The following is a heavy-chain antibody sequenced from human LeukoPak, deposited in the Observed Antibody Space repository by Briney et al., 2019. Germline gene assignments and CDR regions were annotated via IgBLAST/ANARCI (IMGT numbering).Heavy chain of an antibody. CDR1: GFTFSSYA. CDR2: ISGSGGST. J-gene: IGHJ4*02. V-gene: IGHV3-23*01. CDR3: AKFLPTHIVVANYYFDY. D-gene: IGHD2-21*01. Sequence: GSLRLSCAASGFTFSSYAMSWVRQAPGKGLEWVSAISGSGGSTYYADSVKGRFTISRDNSKNTLYLQMNSLRAEDTAVYYCAKFLPTHIVVANYYFDYWGQGTLVTVSS.